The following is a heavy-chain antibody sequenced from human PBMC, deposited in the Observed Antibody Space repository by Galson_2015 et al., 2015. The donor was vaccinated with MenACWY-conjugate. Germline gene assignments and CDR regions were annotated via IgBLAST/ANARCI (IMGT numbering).Heavy chain of an antibody. D-gene: IGHD3-22*01. V-gene: IGHV3-53*01. J-gene: IGHJ4*02. CDR1: GFTVSSNY. CDR2: IYSGGST. CDR3: AKDRGYYDSSGYLDY. Sequence: SLRLSCAASGFTVSSNYMSWVRQAPGKGLEWVSVIYSGGSTYYADSVKGRFTISRDNSKNTLYLQMNSLRAEDTAVYYCAKDRGYYDSSGYLDYWGQGTLVTVSS.